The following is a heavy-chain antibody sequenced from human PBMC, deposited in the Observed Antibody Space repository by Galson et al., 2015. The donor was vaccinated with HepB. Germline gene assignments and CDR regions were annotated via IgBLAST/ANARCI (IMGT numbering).Heavy chain of an antibody. J-gene: IGHJ4*02. CDR2: ISYDGSHK. CDR1: GFTFSSYA. D-gene: IGHD3-22*01. V-gene: IGHV3-30-3*01. CDR3: ARTSHSGGYYHPGFDY. Sequence: SLSLACAASGFTFSSYARHWVRQAPGKGLAWVAVISYDGSHKYYADTVKGRFTISRDNSKNTLYLQMNSLRAEDTAVYYCARTSHSGGYYHPGFDYWGQGTLVTVSS.